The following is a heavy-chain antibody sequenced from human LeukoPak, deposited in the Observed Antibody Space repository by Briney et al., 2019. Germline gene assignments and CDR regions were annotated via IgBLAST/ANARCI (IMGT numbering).Heavy chain of an antibody. J-gene: IGHJ4*02. D-gene: IGHD3-22*01. CDR3: AKVRNYYDSSGPLY. CDR2: ISGSGGST. Sequence: GGSLRLSCAASGFTFSSYAMSWIRQAPGKGLEWVSAISGSGGSTYYADSVKGRFTISRDNSKNTLYLQMNSLRAEDTAVYYCAKVRNYYDSSGPLYWGQGTLVTVSS. V-gene: IGHV3-23*01. CDR1: GFTFSSYA.